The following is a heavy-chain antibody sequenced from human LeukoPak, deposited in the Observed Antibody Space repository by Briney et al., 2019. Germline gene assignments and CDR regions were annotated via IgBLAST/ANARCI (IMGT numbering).Heavy chain of an antibody. CDR2: INHSGST. Sequence: SETLSLTCAVYGGSFSGYYWSWIRQPPGKGLECIGEINHSGSTNYNPSLKSRVTISVDTSKNQFSLKLSSVTAADTAVYYCARVDILTGYYFDYWGQGTLVTVSS. D-gene: IGHD3-9*01. CDR3: ARVDILTGYYFDY. CDR1: GGSFSGYY. V-gene: IGHV4-34*01. J-gene: IGHJ4*02.